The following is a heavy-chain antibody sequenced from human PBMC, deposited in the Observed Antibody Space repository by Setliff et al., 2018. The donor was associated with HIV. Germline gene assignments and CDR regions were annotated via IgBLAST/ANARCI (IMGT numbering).Heavy chain of an antibody. J-gene: IGHJ3*02. CDR2: IYTGGAT. Sequence: PGGSLRLSCAASGFTFSSYSMSWVRQAPGKGLEWASVIYTGGATFYADSVKARFTISRDNSRNTLYLQMNSLRAEDTAVYYCASAGAWQRNALDIWGQGTMVTVSS. D-gene: IGHD5-12*01. V-gene: IGHV3-53*05. CDR3: ASAGAWQRNALDI. CDR1: GFTFSSYS.